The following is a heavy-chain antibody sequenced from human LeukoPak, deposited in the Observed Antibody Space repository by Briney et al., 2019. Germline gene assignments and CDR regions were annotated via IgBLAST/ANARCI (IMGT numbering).Heavy chain of an antibody. Sequence: GGSLRLSCEASGFTFSSYGMRWVRQAPGKGLEWVAFIRYDGSNKYYADSVKGRFTISRDNSKNTLYLQMNSLRAEDTAVYYCAKDPRRGVGFVGATFDYWGQGTLVSVSS. D-gene: IGHD1-26*01. CDR3: AKDPRRGVGFVGATFDY. CDR1: GFTFSSYG. V-gene: IGHV3-30*02. J-gene: IGHJ4*02. CDR2: IRYDGSNK.